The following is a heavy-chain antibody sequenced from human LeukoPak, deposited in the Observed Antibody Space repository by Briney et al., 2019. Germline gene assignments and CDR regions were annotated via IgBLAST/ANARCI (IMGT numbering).Heavy chain of an antibody. CDR1: GFTFSSHG. J-gene: IGHJ4*02. CDR3: ARERGYSGYTFDY. Sequence: GGSLRLSCAGSGFTFSSHGMHWVRQAPGKGLEWVAVISYDGSNKYYTDSVKGRFTISRDNSKNTLYLQMNSLRAEDTAVYYCARERGYSGYTFDYWGQGTLVTVSS. CDR2: ISYDGSNK. D-gene: IGHD5-12*01. V-gene: IGHV3-30*03.